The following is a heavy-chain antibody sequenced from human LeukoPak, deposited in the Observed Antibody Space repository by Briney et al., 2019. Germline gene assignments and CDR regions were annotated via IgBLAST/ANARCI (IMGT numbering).Heavy chain of an antibody. V-gene: IGHV4-4*07. CDR2: IYSSGST. CDR1: GVSISGYY. D-gene: IGHD1-1*01. Sequence: KPSETLSLTCTVSGVSISGYYWSWIRQPAGKGLEWIGRIYSSGSTTYNPSLKSRVTMSVDTSKNQFSLKLSSVTAADTAVYYCARDRVGTTDYWGQGTLVTVSS. CDR3: ARDRVGTTDY. J-gene: IGHJ4*02.